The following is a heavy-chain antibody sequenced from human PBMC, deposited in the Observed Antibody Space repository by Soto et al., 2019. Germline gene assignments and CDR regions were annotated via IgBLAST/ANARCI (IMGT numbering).Heavy chain of an antibody. J-gene: IGHJ1*01. CDR1: GGSISSYY. CDR2: IYYSGST. Sequence: PSETLSLTCTVSGGSISSYYWSWIRQPPGKGLEWIGYIYYSGSTNYNPSLKSRVTISVDTSKNQFSLKLSSVTAADTAVYYCARGAQDRYYYDSSGYSVYFQHWGQGTLVTVSS. CDR3: ARGAQDRYYYDSSGYSVYFQH. V-gene: IGHV4-59*01. D-gene: IGHD3-22*01.